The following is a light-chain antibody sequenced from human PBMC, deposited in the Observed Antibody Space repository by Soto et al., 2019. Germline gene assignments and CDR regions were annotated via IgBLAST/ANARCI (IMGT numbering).Light chain of an antibody. J-gene: IGKJ1*01. Sequence: EIVLTQSPGTLSLSPGERATLSCRASQSAFSSYLAWYQQKPGQAPRLLIYGASSRATGIPDRFSGSGSGTDFTLTISRLEPEDFAVYYCQHYGSSPWTLGQGTKVEIK. V-gene: IGKV3-20*01. CDR2: GAS. CDR3: QHYGSSPWT. CDR1: QSAFSSY.